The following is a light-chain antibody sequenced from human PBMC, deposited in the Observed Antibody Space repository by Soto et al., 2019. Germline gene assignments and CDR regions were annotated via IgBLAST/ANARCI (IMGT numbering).Light chain of an antibody. Sequence: DIQLTQSPSFLSASVGDRVTITCRASQGFSSYLAWYKQKPGKAPKLLIYAGYTLQSGVPSRFSGSGSGTEFTLTITSLQPEDFATYFCQQFDTFPITFGQGTRLEIK. V-gene: IGKV1-9*01. CDR2: AGY. CDR3: QQFDTFPIT. J-gene: IGKJ5*01. CDR1: QGFSSY.